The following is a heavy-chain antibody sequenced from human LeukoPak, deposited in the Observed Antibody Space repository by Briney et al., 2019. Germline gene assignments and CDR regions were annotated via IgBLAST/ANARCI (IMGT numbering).Heavy chain of an antibody. J-gene: IGHJ5*01. D-gene: IGHD4-17*01. CDR3: ARQYRLRGWFDS. Sequence: SQTLSLTCTVSGGSISSPHYRWSWIRQPAGKGLEWIGRACSTGITNYNSSLKSRLTISVNTPKNQFSLKLTSVTAADTAIYYYARQYRLRGWFDSWGQGTLVTVSS. CDR2: ACSTGIT. CDR1: GGSISSPHYR. V-gene: IGHV4-61*02.